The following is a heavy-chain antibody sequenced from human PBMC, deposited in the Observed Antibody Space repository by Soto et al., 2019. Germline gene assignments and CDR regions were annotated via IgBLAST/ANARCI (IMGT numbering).Heavy chain of an antibody. CDR1: GYTFTTYG. Sequence: QVQLVQSGAEVKKPGASVKVSCKTSGYTFTTYGISWVRQAPGQGFEWMGWISANNGNTNHAQKFRGRISMTTDTSTSTADMEVRSLRSDDTAVYYCAREGRGYEDYWGQGTLVIVSS. D-gene: IGHD5-12*01. V-gene: IGHV1-18*01. CDR2: ISANNGNT. J-gene: IGHJ4*02. CDR3: AREGRGYEDY.